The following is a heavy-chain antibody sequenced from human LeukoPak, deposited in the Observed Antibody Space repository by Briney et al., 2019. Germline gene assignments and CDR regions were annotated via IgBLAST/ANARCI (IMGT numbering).Heavy chain of an antibody. CDR1: GYTLTELS. V-gene: IGHV1-24*01. CDR2: FDPEDGET. CDR3: AASIAAAGTNYYYYGMDV. Sequence: ASVKVSCKVSGYTLTELSMHWVRQAPGKGLEWMGGFDPEDGETIYAQKFQGRVTMTEDTSTDTAYTELSSLKSEDTAVYYCAASIAAAGTNYYYYGMDVWSQGTTVTVSS. D-gene: IGHD6-13*01. J-gene: IGHJ6*02.